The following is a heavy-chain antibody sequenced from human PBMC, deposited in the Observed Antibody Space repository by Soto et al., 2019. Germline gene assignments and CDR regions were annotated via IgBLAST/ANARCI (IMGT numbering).Heavy chain of an antibody. CDR3: ARIHWSQSSLDY. D-gene: IGHD6-19*01. V-gene: IGHV4-30-2*01. CDR2: VSHRGTA. CDR1: GGSIDSTASS. Sequence: SETRSLTSAVSGGSIDSTASSLSWIRQPPGKGLEWIGYVSHRGTAYSIPSLNGRLTLSMDSSQTQFSLKLTSVTAADSAVYYCARIHWSQSSLDYWGRGILVTVSS. J-gene: IGHJ4*02.